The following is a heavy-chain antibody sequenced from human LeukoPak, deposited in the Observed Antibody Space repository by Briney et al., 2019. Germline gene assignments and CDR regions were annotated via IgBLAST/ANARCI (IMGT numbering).Heavy chain of an antibody. CDR3: ATHHPGYCSSTSCYRVLSFGTFGY. Sequence: SETLSLTCTVSGGSISSSSYYWGWIRQPPGKGLEWIGSIYYSGSTYYNPSLKSRVTISVDTSKNQFSLKLSSVTAADTAVYYCATHHPGYCSSTSCYRVLSFGTFGYWGQGTLVTVSS. J-gene: IGHJ4*02. V-gene: IGHV4-39*07. CDR1: GGSISSSSYY. CDR2: IYYSGST. D-gene: IGHD2-2*02.